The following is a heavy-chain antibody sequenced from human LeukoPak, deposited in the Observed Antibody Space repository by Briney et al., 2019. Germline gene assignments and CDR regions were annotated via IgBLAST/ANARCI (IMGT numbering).Heavy chain of an antibody. V-gene: IGHV1-46*01. CDR3: ATFSESLYSDYGNYFDY. Sequence: ASVKVSCKASGYTFTSYYMHWVRQAPGQWLEWMGIINPSGGSTSYAQKFQGRVTMTRDTSTSTVYMELSSLRSEDTAVYYCATFSESLYSDYGNYFDYWGQGTLVTVSS. CDR1: GYTFTSYY. CDR2: INPSGGST. D-gene: IGHD4-17*01. J-gene: IGHJ4*02.